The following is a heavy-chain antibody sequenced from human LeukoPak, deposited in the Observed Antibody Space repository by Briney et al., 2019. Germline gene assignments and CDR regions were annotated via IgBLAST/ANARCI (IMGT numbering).Heavy chain of an antibody. CDR2: ISYDGSNK. CDR1: GFAFSSYA. J-gene: IGHJ4*02. CDR3: AKEYTGTFSPFPSYFDN. D-gene: IGHD1-26*01. V-gene: IGHV3-30*04. Sequence: GGSLRLSCAASGFAFSSYAMHWVRQAPGKGLEWVAVISYDGSNKYYADSVKGRFTISRDNSKNTLYLQMNSLRAEDTAIYYCAKEYTGTFSPFPSYFDNWGQGTLVTVSS.